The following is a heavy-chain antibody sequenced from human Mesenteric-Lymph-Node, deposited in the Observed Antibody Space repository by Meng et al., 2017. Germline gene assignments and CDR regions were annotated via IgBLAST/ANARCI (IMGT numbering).Heavy chain of an antibody. D-gene: IGHD1-26*01. V-gene: IGHV3-30*04. CDR2: ISYDGSNK. J-gene: IGHJ4*02. CDR3: ARDTGGSLYFDY. Sequence: GESLKISCAASGFTFRHYAIHWVRQAPGKGLEWVSVISYDGSNKYYADSVKGRFTISRDNSKNTLYLQMNSLRAEDTAVYYCARDTGGSLYFDYWGQGTLVTVSS. CDR1: GFTFRHYA.